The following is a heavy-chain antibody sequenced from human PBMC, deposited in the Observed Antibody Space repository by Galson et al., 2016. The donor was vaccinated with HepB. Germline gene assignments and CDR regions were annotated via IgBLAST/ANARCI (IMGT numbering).Heavy chain of an antibody. D-gene: IGHD3-3*01. Sequence: SLRLSCAASGFTFRSFAMSWVHQAPGKGLEWVSGISGSGGNRHYADAVKGRFSISRDNSNNIMYLQINGLTVEDTAVYYCARAHRIHDFCSGYLGGWFDPWGQGTLVTVSS. J-gene: IGHJ5*02. V-gene: IGHV3-23*01. CDR2: ISGSGGNR. CDR3: ARAHRIHDFCSGYLGGWFDP. CDR1: GFTFRSFA.